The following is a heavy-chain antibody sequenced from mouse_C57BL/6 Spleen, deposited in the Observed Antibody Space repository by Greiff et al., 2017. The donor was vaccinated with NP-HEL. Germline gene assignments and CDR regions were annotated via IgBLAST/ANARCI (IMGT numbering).Heavy chain of an antibody. J-gene: IGHJ4*01. V-gene: IGHV5-16*01. Sequence: EVHLVESEGGLVQPGSSMKLSCTASGFTFSDYYMAWVRQVPEKGLEWVANINYDGSSTYYLDSLKSRFIISRDNAKNILYLQMSSLKSEDTATYYCARVIDYYGSSYDYAMDYWGQGTSVTVSS. D-gene: IGHD1-1*01. CDR2: INYDGSST. CDR1: GFTFSDYY. CDR3: ARVIDYYGSSYDYAMDY.